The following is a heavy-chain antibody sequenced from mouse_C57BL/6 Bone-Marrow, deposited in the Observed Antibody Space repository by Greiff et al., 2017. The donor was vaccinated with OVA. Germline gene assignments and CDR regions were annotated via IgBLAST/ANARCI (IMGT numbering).Heavy chain of an antibody. CDR1: GFTFNTYA. Sequence: EVQVVESGGGLVQPKGSLKLSCAASGFTFNTYAMHWVRQAPGQGLEWVARIRSKSSNYATYYADSVKDRFTISRDDSQSMLYLQMNNLKTEDTAMYYCVRGVLRRDAMDYWGQGTSVTVSS. CDR3: VRGVLRRDAMDY. V-gene: IGHV10-3*01. J-gene: IGHJ4*01. CDR2: IRSKSSNYAT. D-gene: IGHD1-1*01.